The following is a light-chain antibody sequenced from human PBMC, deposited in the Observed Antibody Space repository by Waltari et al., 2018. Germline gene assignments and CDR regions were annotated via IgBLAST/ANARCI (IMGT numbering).Light chain of an antibody. V-gene: IGLV6-57*03. CDR2: EDD. CDR3: QSYDSISQDVI. Sequence: FMLTQSRSVSESPGKTITIPCTRSSGSITSNYMQWYPQRPGSAPTPVIYEDDQRPSGVPDRFSGSLDFSSNSASLTISGLQTEDEADYFCQSYDSISQDVIFGGGTRLTVL. J-gene: IGLJ2*01. CDR1: SGSITSNY.